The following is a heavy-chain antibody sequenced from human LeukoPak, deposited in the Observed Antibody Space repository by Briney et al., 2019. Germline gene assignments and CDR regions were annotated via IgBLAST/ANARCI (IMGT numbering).Heavy chain of an antibody. CDR1: GYTFTNYG. CDR3: ARDLRSSSVYYFDY. V-gene: IGHV1-18*01. D-gene: IGHD6-6*01. Sequence: ASVKVSCKASGYTFTNYGISWVRQAPGQGLEWMAWINPYNGDTNFAQKLQGRVTVTTDTSTSTAYMELRSLRSDGTAVYYCARDLRSSSVYYFDYWGQGTLVTVSS. J-gene: IGHJ4*02. CDR2: INPYNGDT.